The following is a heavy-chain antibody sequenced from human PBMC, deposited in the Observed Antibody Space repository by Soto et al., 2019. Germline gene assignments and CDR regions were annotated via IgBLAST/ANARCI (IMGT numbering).Heavy chain of an antibody. D-gene: IGHD2-21*02. CDR1: GYTFTGNY. Sequence: QVQLVQSGAEVKKPGASVKVSCKVSGYTFTGNYMHWMRQAPGQGPEWMGWINPRNGDTDDAQKFQGRVTITRVTSISTAYMDLSRLTSDDTAIYFCVRGGGVDVVTPTRIVFDYWGQGTPLTVSS. V-gene: IGHV1-2*02. CDR2: INPRNGDT. CDR3: VRGGGVDVVTPTRIVFDY. J-gene: IGHJ4*02.